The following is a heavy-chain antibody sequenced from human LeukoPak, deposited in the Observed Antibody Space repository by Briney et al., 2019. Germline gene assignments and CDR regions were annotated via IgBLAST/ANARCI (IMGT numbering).Heavy chain of an antibody. D-gene: IGHD2-15*01. CDR1: GFTFSRFG. CDR2: ISSSSAI. J-gene: IGHJ4*02. CDR3: AQKGGTDH. Sequence: PGGSLRLSCAASGFTFSRFGMNWVRQAPGKGLEWISYISSSSAIYYADSAKGRFTISRDNAKNSLYLQMSSLRDEDTAVYYCAQKGGTDHWGQGTLVTVSS. V-gene: IGHV3-48*02.